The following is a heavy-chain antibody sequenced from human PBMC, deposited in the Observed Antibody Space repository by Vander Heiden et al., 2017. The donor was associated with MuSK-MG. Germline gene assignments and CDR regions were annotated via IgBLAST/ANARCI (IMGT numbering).Heavy chain of an antibody. CDR1: GGSISSYY. Sequence: QVQLQESGPGLVKPSETLSLTCTVSGGSISSYYWSWIRQHPGKGLEWIGYIYYSGSTNYNPSLKSRVTISVDTSKSQFSLKLSSVTAADTAVYYCASHLVKSGYGLIDGFDNWGQGTMVTVSS. CDR3: ASHLVKSGYGLIDGFDN. V-gene: IGHV4-59*08. CDR2: IYYSGST. D-gene: IGHD5-12*01. J-gene: IGHJ3*02.